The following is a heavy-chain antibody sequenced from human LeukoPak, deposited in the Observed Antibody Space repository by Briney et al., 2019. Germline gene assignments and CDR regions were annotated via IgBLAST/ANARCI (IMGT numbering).Heavy chain of an antibody. CDR2: IVTSGSTI. D-gene: IGHD5-24*01. Sequence: GSLRLSCAASGLTFSSYSMIWARQAPGKGLEWVSYIVTSGSTIHYADSVKGRFTVSRDNSENSLYLQVNSLTDADTALYFCARVRGPTMATMYFDLWGQGTLVTVSS. J-gene: IGHJ4*02. CDR3: ARVRGPTMATMYFDL. V-gene: IGHV3-48*02. CDR1: GLTFSSYS.